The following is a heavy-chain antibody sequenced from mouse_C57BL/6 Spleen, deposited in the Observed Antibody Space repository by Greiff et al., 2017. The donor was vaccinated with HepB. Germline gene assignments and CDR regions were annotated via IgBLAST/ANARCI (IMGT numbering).Heavy chain of an antibody. CDR1: GYTFTSYW. D-gene: IGHD2-12*01. V-gene: IGHV1-80*01. CDR3: TRSEDGHTRYWYALEC. Sequence: QVKLMESGAELVKPGASVKISCKASGYTFTSYWMHWVKQRPGNGLEWIGPIYPGAGGTNYNGKFKGKATLTADKSSSTAYMQLRSLTSEDSAVYFWTRSEDGHTRYWYALECWGQRATVS. CDR2: IYPGAGGT. J-gene: IGHJ4*01.